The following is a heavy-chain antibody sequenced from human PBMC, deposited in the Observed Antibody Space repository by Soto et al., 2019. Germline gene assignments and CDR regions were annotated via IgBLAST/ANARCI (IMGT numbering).Heavy chain of an antibody. J-gene: IGHJ3*02. CDR2: IYTSGST. Sequence: LETLSLTCTVSGGSISSYYWSWIRQPAGKGLEWIGRIYTSGSTNFNPSLKSRVTMSVDTSKNQFSLKLSSVTAADTAVYYCARDQQLAAWGAFDIWGQGTMVTVSS. CDR1: GGSISSYY. V-gene: IGHV4-4*07. CDR3: ARDQQLAAWGAFDI. D-gene: IGHD6-13*01.